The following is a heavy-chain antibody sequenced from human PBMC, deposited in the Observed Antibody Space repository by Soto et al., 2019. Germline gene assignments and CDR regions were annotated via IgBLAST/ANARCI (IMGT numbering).Heavy chain of an antibody. Sequence: GASVKVSCKASGYTFTSYAMHWVRQAPGQRREWMGWINAGNGNTKYSQKFQGRVTITRDTSASTAYMELSSLRSEDTAVYYCARGSPYGDWFDPWGQGTLVTVSS. J-gene: IGHJ5*02. CDR3: ARGSPYGDWFDP. CDR1: GYTFTSYA. V-gene: IGHV1-3*01. CDR2: INAGNGNT. D-gene: IGHD4-17*01.